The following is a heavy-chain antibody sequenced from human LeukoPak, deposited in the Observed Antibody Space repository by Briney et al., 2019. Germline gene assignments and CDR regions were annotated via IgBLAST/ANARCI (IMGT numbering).Heavy chain of an antibody. Sequence: GGSLRLSCAASGFTFSGYSMNWVRQAPGKGLDWVSYISSSSRTIYYAESVKGRFTISRDNTKNSLYLQMNSLRAEDTAVYYCARGYNYGAYRGQGTLVTVSS. CDR2: ISSSSRTI. D-gene: IGHD4/OR15-4a*01. CDR3: ARGYNYGAY. J-gene: IGHJ4*02. CDR1: GFTFSGYS. V-gene: IGHV3-48*04.